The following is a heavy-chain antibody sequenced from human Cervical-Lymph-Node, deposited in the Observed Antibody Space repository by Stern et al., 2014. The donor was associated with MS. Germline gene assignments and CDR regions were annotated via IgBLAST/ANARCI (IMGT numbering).Heavy chain of an antibody. CDR1: GFSFNTYW. J-gene: IGHJ4*02. Sequence: EVQLEESGGGLVQPGGSLRLSCVASGFSFNTYWMSWVRLAPGKGLEWVANIRGDGGDKTYVDSVKGRFTVSRDNAKNSLYLQLNSLTVDDTAVYYCARLEYTTLSRGFDSWGQGTLVTVSS. CDR3: ARLEYTTLSRGFDS. CDR2: IRGDGGDK. D-gene: IGHD1-1*01. V-gene: IGHV3-7*01.